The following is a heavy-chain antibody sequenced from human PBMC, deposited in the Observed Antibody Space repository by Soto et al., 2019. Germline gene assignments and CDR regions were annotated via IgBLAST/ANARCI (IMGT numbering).Heavy chain of an antibody. V-gene: IGHV1-69*13. CDR3: ARAKAGIAAAGTLDY. Sequence: ASVKVSCKASGGTFSSYAISWVRQAPGQGLEWMGGIIPIFGTANYAQKFQGRVTITADESTSTAYTELSSLGSEDTAVYYCARAKAGIAAAGTLDYWGQGTLVTVSS. D-gene: IGHD6-13*01. CDR2: IIPIFGTA. J-gene: IGHJ4*02. CDR1: GGTFSSYA.